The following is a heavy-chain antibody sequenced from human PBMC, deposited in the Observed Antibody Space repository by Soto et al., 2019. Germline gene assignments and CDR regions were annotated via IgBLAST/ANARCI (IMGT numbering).Heavy chain of an antibody. J-gene: IGHJ4*02. CDR1: GGSISSGGYS. Sequence: QLQLQESGSGLVKPSQTLSLTCAVSGGSISSGGYSWSWIRQPTGRGLEWIGYIYHSGSTYYNPSLKSRVTISVDRSKNQFSLKLSSVTAADTAVYYCASMSVGYDSRGYDYWGQGTLVTVSS. CDR3: ASMSVGYDSRGYDY. CDR2: IYHSGST. V-gene: IGHV4-30-2*01. D-gene: IGHD3-22*01.